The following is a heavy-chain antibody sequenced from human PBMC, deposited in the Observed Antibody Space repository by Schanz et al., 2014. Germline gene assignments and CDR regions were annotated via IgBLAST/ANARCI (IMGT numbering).Heavy chain of an antibody. J-gene: IGHJ6*02. CDR2: IKQDGREK. CDR3: ARSGVDV. V-gene: IGHV3-7*01. CDR1: GFTFSRYW. Sequence: EVQLVESGGGLVQPGGSLRLSCVASGFTFSRYWMSWVRQAPGKGLEWVANIKQDGREKYYVDSVKGRFTISRDNAKNSLYLQMNSLRAEDTAVYYCARSGVDVWGQGTTVTVSS. D-gene: IGHD3-10*01.